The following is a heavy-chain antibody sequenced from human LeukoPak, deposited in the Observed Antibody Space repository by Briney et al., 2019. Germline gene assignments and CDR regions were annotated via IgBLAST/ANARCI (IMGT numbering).Heavy chain of an antibody. Sequence: SENLSLTCTVSGGSISSYYWSWIRQPAGKGLEWIGRIYTSGSTNCNPSLKSRVTMSVDTSKNQFSLKLSSVTAADTAVYYCARDSAGAVYYYYYGMDVWGQGSLVTVSS. V-gene: IGHV4-4*07. CDR1: GGSISSYY. J-gene: IGHJ6*02. D-gene: IGHD1-26*01. CDR2: IYTSGST. CDR3: ARDSAGAVYYYYYGMDV.